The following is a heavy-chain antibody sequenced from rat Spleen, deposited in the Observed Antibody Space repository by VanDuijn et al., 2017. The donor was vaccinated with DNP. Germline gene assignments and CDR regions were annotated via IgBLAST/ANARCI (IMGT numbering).Heavy chain of an antibody. Sequence: EVQLVESGGGLVQPGRSLQLSCAASAFTFSDYNMAWVRQAPEKGLEWVASINTDGGGTYYSDSVKGRFTISRNNAEKTVHLQMNSLRSEDTATYYCASWAPIAPISTSNYWGQGVMVTVSS. CDR2: INTDGGGT. CDR1: AFTFSDYN. J-gene: IGHJ2*01. CDR3: ASWAPIAPISTSNY. V-gene: IGHV5-7*01. D-gene: IGHD1-2*01.